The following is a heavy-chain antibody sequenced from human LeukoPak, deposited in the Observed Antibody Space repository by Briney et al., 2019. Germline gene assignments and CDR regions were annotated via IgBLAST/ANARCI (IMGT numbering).Heavy chain of an antibody. D-gene: IGHD6-13*01. CDR2: IYSGGST. CDR3: ARVIAAAGTHFDY. V-gene: IGHV3-53*01. Sequence: PGGSLRLSCAASGFTVISNYMSWVRQAPGKGVEWVSVIYSGGSTYYADSVKGRFTISRDNSKNTLYLQMNSLRAEDTAVYYCARVIAAAGTHFDYWGQGTLVTVSS. J-gene: IGHJ4*02. CDR1: GFTVISNY.